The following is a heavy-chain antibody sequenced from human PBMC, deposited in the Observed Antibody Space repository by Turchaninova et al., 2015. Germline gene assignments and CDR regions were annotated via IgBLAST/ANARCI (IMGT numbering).Heavy chain of an antibody. CDR1: GFPSAAYGFTYRTYW. D-gene: IGHD5-12*01. J-gene: IGHJ3*02. Sequence: EVQLVVSGGCLFPRGGSLGLSCAASGFPSAAYGFTYRTYWMSWFRQAPGKGLEWVANINQYGSEKYYVDSVKGRFTISRDNAKNSLYLQMNSLRVEDTAVYYCARDGYPNAFDIWGQGTMVTVSS. CDR2: INQYGSEK. CDR3: ARDGYPNAFDI. V-gene: IGHV3-7*01.